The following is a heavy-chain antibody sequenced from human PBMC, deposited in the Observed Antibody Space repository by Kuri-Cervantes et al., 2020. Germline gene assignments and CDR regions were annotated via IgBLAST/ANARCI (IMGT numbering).Heavy chain of an antibody. CDR2: ISAYNGST. CDR3: AIAYYYGAGSYGFDP. Sequence: ASVKVSCKASGYTFTSYGISWVRQAPGQGLEWMGWISAYNGSTSYAQKFQGRVTMTRNTSISTAYMELSSLRSEDTAVYYCAIAYYYGAGSYGFDPWGQGTLVTVSS. CDR1: GYTFTSYG. V-gene: IGHV1-18*01. D-gene: IGHD3-10*01. J-gene: IGHJ5*02.